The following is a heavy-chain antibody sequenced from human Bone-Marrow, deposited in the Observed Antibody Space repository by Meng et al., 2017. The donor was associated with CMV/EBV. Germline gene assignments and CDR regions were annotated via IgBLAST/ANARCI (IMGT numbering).Heavy chain of an antibody. V-gene: IGHV3-11*04. CDR1: GFTFSDYY. Sequence: GGSLRLSCAASGFTFSDYYMSWIRQAPGKGLEWVSYISSSGSTIYYADSVKGRFTISRDNAKNSLYLQMNSLRAEDTAVYYCARDAERGYSGFNYYYYGLDVWGQGTTVTVSS. J-gene: IGHJ6*02. CDR2: ISSSGSTI. CDR3: ARDAERGYSGFNYYYYGLDV. D-gene: IGHD5-12*01.